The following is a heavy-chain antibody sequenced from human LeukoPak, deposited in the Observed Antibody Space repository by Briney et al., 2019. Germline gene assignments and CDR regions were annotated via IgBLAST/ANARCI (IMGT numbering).Heavy chain of an antibody. CDR2: IYYVGST. CDR1: GGSISSYY. J-gene: IGHJ4*02. CDR3: ARSKGWPNFYFDY. V-gene: IGHV4-39*07. Sequence: PSETLSLTCTVSGGSISSYYWGWIRQPPGKGLEWIGNIYYVGSTYYNPSLNSRVTISVDTSKNQFSLKPNSVTAADTAIYYCARSKGWPNFYFDYWGQGTLVTVSS. D-gene: IGHD4/OR15-4a*01.